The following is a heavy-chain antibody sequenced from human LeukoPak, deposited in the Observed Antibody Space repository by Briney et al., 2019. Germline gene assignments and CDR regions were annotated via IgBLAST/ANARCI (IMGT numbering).Heavy chain of an antibody. CDR3: ARLRKRWLDDAFDI. CDR2: ASSDGSGK. D-gene: IGHD5-24*01. Sequence: GGSLRLSCATSGFTFSTYAMHWVRQAPGEGPEWVALASSDGSGKQYAASVKGRFTISRDNSKNTVYLEMNTLKEEDTAVYYCARLRKRWLDDAFDIWGQGTMVTVSS. CDR1: GFTFSTYA. J-gene: IGHJ3*02. V-gene: IGHV3-30*04.